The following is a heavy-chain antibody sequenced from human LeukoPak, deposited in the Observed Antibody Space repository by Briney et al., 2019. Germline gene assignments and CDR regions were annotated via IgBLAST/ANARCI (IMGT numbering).Heavy chain of an antibody. CDR1: GYSISNGYY. V-gene: IGHV4-38-2*02. Sequence: SETLSLTCSVSGYSISNGYYRGWIRQPPGEGLEWIGSIYHNERPNYNPSLRSRVIISVDTSKNQFSLKLTSVTAADTAVYYCARDGGVAAAGTLSLDSWGQGTLVTVSS. J-gene: IGHJ4*02. CDR3: ARDGGVAAAGTLSLDS. D-gene: IGHD6-13*01. CDR2: IYHNERP.